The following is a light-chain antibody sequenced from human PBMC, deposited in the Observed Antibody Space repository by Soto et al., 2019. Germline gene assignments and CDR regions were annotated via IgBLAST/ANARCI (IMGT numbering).Light chain of an antibody. Sequence: LTQPASVSGSPGQSIAISCTGTSRNVGTYSFVSWYQQHPCKSPKLLIYDVSNRPSGVSDRFSGSNSGNTASLTISGLQAEDEADYYCSSYTSSTAVFGGGTKVTVL. CDR1: SRNVGTYSF. J-gene: IGLJ2*01. V-gene: IGLV2-14*03. CDR3: SSYTSSTAV. CDR2: DVS.